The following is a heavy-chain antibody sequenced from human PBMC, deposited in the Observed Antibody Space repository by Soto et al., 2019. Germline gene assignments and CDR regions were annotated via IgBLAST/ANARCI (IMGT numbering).Heavy chain of an antibody. Sequence: PSETLSLTFAVYGGSFSGYYWSWIRQPPGKGLEWIGEINHSGSTNYNPSLKSRVTISVDTSKNQFSLKLSSVTAADTAVYYCARGLVRKGMDVWGQGTTVTVSS. CDR1: GGSFSGYY. CDR3: ARGLVRKGMDV. V-gene: IGHV4-34*01. D-gene: IGHD6-13*01. CDR2: INHSGST. J-gene: IGHJ6*02.